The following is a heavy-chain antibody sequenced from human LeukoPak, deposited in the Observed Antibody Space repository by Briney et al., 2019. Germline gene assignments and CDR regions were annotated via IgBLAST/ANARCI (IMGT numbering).Heavy chain of an antibody. CDR1: GDSISTYY. Sequence: SETLSLTCTVSGDSISTYYWSWIRQSPRKGLEWIGYSYYSGITSYNPSLKSRVTMSVDESKNQLSLKVNSVTAADTAVYYCARGEPVDYWGQGTLVTVSS. CDR3: ARGEPVDY. V-gene: IGHV4-59*01. D-gene: IGHD1-14*01. J-gene: IGHJ4*02. CDR2: SYYSGIT.